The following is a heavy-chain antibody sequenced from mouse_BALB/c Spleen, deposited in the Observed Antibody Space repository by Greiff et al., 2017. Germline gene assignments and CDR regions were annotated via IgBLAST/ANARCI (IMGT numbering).Heavy chain of an antibody. CDR2: ISDGGSYT. CDR3: ARGDYGSSYAMDY. Sequence: EVQRVESGGGLVKPGGSLKLSCAASGFTFSDYYMYWVRQTPEKRLEWVATISDGGSYTYYPDSVKGRFTISRDNAKNNLYLQMSSLKSEDTAMYYCARGDYGSSYAMDYWGQGTSVTVSS. D-gene: IGHD1-1*01. CDR1: GFTFSDYY. J-gene: IGHJ4*01. V-gene: IGHV5-4*02.